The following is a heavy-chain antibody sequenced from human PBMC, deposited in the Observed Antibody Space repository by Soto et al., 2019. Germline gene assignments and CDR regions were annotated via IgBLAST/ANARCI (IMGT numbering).Heavy chain of an antibody. CDR1: GITLSSAW. V-gene: IGHV3-15*01. Sequence: GGSLRLSCAASGITLSSAWMSWVRQAPGKGLEWVARIKSESDGGTTDYTAPVKGRFTISRDDSKNTLYLQMNSLKTGDTAVYYCTTDRRITLAQFDYWGQGTLVTVSS. CDR3: TTDRRITLAQFDY. D-gene: IGHD1-20*01. J-gene: IGHJ4*02. CDR2: IKSESDGGTT.